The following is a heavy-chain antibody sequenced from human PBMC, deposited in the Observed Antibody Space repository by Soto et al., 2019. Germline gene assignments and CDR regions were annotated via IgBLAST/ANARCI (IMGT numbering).Heavy chain of an antibody. D-gene: IGHD1-1*01. CDR3: AAGRWMVRY. CDR2: VKQDGSEK. CDR1: GFSFSDYW. V-gene: IGHV3-7*05. J-gene: IGHJ4*02. Sequence: EVQLVESGGGLVQPGGSLRVSGETSGFSFSDYWMSWVRQSPGKGMEWVANVKQDGSEKNYVDSVMGRFSISRDNARKSVYLPMNSLRGEDTAVYHCAAGRWMVRYWGQGSLVTVAS.